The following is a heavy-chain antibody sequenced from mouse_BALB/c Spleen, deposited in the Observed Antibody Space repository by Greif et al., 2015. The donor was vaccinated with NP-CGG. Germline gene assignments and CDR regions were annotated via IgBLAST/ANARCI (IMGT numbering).Heavy chain of an antibody. CDR1: GYTFTDYY. Sequence: QLQESGPELVKPGASVKISCKASGYTFTDYYINWVKQKPGQGLEWIGWIYPGSGNTKYNEKFKGKATLTVDTSSNTAYMQFSSLTSEDTPVYFCARRTGTEAMDYWGQGTSVTVSS. CDR3: ARRTGTEAMDY. J-gene: IGHJ4*01. V-gene: IGHV1-84*02. D-gene: IGHD4-1*01. CDR2: IYPGSGNT.